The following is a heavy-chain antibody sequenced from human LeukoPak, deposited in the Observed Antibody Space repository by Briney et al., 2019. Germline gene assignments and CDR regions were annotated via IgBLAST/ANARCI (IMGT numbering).Heavy chain of an antibody. CDR1: GFIFSDYY. CDR3: AKLPEDYDFKGDYFDY. D-gene: IGHD3-3*01. Sequence: PGGSLRLSCAASGFIFSDYYMSWVRQAPGKGLEWVSAISGSGGSTYYADSVKGRFTISRDNSKNTLYLQMNSLRAEDTAVYYCAKLPEDYDFKGDYFDYWGQGTLVTVSS. V-gene: IGHV3-23*01. CDR2: ISGSGGST. J-gene: IGHJ4*02.